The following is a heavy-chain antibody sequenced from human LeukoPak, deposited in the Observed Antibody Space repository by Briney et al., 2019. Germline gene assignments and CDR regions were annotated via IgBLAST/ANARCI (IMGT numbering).Heavy chain of an antibody. D-gene: IGHD6-19*01. Sequence: GGSLRLSCAASGFTFSSYGMHWVRQAPGKGLEWVAFIRYDGSNKYYADSVKGRFTISRDNAKNSLYLQMNSLRAEDTALYYCAKDKAVAGMTWYGMDVWGQGTTVTVSS. CDR2: IRYDGSNK. J-gene: IGHJ6*02. CDR1: GFTFSSYG. CDR3: AKDKAVAGMTWYGMDV. V-gene: IGHV3-30*02.